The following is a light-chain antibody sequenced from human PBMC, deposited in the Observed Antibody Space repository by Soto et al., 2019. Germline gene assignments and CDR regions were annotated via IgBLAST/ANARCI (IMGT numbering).Light chain of an antibody. CDR2: GAS. CDR3: QHYDNSPPSVT. Sequence: EIVLTQSPATLSLSPGKRATLSCRASQSVSSDYLVWYQQKPGQAPRLLIYGASRRATGIPDRFSGSGSGTDFILTISRLEPEDFAVYYCQHYDNSPPSVTFGPGTKVDIK. CDR1: QSVSSDY. J-gene: IGKJ3*01. V-gene: IGKV3-20*01.